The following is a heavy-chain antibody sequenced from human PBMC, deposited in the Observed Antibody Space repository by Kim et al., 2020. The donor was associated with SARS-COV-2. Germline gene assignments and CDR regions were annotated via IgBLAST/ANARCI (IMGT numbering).Heavy chain of an antibody. D-gene: IGHD2-15*01. J-gene: IGHJ4*02. CDR3: ARDQGRRGYFDY. CDR2: VYFDGRT. CDR1: GGSVSSGSYY. V-gene: IGHV4-61*01. Sequence: SETLSLTCTVSGGSVSSGSYYWSWIRQSPGKGLEWIGHVYFDGRTDSNPSLKSRVTILLDTSKNQFSLKLRSATAADTAVYYCARDQGRRGYFDYWGQGT.